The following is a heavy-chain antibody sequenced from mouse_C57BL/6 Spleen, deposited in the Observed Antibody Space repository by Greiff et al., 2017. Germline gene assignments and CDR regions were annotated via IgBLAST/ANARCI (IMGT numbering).Heavy chain of an antibody. CDR1: GYTFTDYY. V-gene: IGHV1-26*01. CDR2: INPNNGGT. Sequence: EVKLQQSGPELVKPGASVKISCKASGYTFTDYYMNWVKQSHGKSLEWIGDINPNNGGTSYNQKFKGKATLTVDKSSSTAYMELRSLTSEDSAVYYCARNYYGSSYSYWGQGTTLTVSS. D-gene: IGHD1-1*01. J-gene: IGHJ2*01. CDR3: ARNYYGSSYSY.